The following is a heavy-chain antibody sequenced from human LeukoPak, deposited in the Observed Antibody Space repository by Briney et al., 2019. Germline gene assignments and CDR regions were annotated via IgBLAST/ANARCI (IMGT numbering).Heavy chain of an antibody. J-gene: IGHJ3*02. Sequence: SVKVSCKASGGTFSSYGISWVRQAPGQGLEWMGRIIPILGITNYVEKFQGRVTITTDEPTTTVYMELSSLRSEDTALYYCARGGATYYYDSSGYYEGAYDIWGQGTMVTVSS. D-gene: IGHD3-22*01. CDR3: ARGGATYYYDSSGYYEGAYDI. V-gene: IGHV1-69*04. CDR2: IIPILGIT. CDR1: GGTFSSYG.